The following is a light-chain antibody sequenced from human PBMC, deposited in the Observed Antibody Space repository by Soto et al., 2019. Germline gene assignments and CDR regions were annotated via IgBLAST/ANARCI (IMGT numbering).Light chain of an antibody. CDR1: SSDVGGYNY. CDR2: EVS. J-gene: IGLJ1*01. CDR3: SSYTSSSTLCV. Sequence: QSVLTQPASVSGSPGQSITISCTGTSSDVGGYNYVSWYQQHPGKAPKLMLYEVSNRPSGISNRFSGSKSGNTASLTISGLQAEDEVDYYCSSYTSSSTLCVFGTGTKLTVL. V-gene: IGLV2-14*01.